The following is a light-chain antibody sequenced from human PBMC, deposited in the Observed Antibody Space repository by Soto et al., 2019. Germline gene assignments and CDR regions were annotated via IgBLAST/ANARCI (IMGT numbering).Light chain of an antibody. J-gene: IGKJ1*01. CDR1: QSVRASY. V-gene: IGKV3-20*01. CDR2: DAS. Sequence: EIVLTQSPGTLSLSPGEGATPSCRASQSVRASYLAWYQQSPGQPPRLLIYDASTRAPGIPDRFSGSGSGTDFTLTIRRLEPEDFAVYYCQQYGTSTTFGQGTKVDIK. CDR3: QQYGTSTT.